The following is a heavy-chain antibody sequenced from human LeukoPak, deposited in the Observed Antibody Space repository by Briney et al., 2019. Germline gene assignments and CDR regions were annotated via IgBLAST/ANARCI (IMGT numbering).Heavy chain of an antibody. CDR2: ISGSGGST. Sequence: GGSLRLSCATSGFTYSSCVMAWVRQAQGKGLEWVSSISGSGGSTYYADSVKGRFTISRDNSMNTLYLQMNSLTAEDTAVYYCAKRHCSSTHCYAFDYWGQGTLVTVSS. J-gene: IGHJ4*02. V-gene: IGHV3-23*01. D-gene: IGHD2-2*01. CDR3: AKRHCSSTHCYAFDY. CDR1: GFTYSSCV.